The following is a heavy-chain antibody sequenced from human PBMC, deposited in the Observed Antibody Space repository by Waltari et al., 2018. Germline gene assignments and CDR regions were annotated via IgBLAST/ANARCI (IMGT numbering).Heavy chain of an antibody. Sequence: QVQLQESGPGLVKPSETLSLTCTVSGGSISSHYWSWIRQPPGKGLEWIGYIYYSGSTNYNPSLKSRVTISVDTSKNQFSLKLSSVTAADTAVYYCARGFPLLRHSLDYWGQGTLVTVSS. CDR2: IYYSGST. J-gene: IGHJ4*02. CDR3: ARGFPLLRHSLDY. V-gene: IGHV4-59*11. CDR1: GGSISSHY. D-gene: IGHD3-3*01.